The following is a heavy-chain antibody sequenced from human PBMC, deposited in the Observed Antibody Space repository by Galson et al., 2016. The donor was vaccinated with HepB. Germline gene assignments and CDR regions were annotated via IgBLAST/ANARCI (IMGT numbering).Heavy chain of an antibody. CDR1: GFTFRNHQ. CDR3: ARDLSGPDY. CDR2: IEPDGNSP. V-gene: IGHV3-74*01. Sequence: SLRLSCAISGFTFRNHQMHWVRQVPGKGLAWVSRIEPDGNSPIYADSVKGRFTTSRDNAKNTLYLQMNSLRVEDTAVYYCARDLSGPDYWGQGALVTVSS. J-gene: IGHJ4*02.